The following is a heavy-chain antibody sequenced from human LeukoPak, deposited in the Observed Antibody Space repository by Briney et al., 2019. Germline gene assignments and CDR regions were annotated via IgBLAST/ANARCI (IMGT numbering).Heavy chain of an antibody. D-gene: IGHD2-15*01. Sequence: GASVKVSCKASGGTFSSYAISWVRQAPGQGLEWMGGIIPIFGTANYAQKFQGRVTMTRNTSISTAYMELSSLRSEDTAVYYCARTRLLLFDPWGQGTLVTVSS. CDR1: GGTFSSYA. V-gene: IGHV1-69*05. J-gene: IGHJ5*02. CDR3: ARTRLLLFDP. CDR2: IIPIFGTA.